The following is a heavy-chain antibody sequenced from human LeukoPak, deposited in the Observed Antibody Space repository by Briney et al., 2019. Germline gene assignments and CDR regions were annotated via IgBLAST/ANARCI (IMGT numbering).Heavy chain of an antibody. V-gene: IGHV4-59*11. CDR3: ARGYCSSTSCYRNPHYYYMDV. CDR2: CYYSGST. Sequence: PSETLSLTCTVSVDSISSHYWLWTRQPPGKGLEWIGYCYYSGSTNYNPSLKSRVIITVDTSKNQFSLELSSVPAADAAVYYCARGYCSSTSCYRNPHYYYMDVWGKGTTVSVSS. J-gene: IGHJ6*03. D-gene: IGHD2-2*01. CDR1: VDSISSHY.